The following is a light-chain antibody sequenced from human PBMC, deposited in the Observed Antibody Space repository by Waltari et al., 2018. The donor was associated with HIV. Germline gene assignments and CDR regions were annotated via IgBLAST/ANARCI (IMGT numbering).Light chain of an antibody. CDR3: SSYAGSNNLI. Sequence: QSALTQPPSASGSPGQSVTISWTGTSSYVGGYDYVSWYQQHPGKAPKLMLYEVTKRPSGVPDRFSGSKSGNTASLTVSGLQTEDEADYYCSSYAGSNNLIFGGGTKLTVL. V-gene: IGLV2-8*01. J-gene: IGLJ2*01. CDR1: SSYVGGYDY. CDR2: EVT.